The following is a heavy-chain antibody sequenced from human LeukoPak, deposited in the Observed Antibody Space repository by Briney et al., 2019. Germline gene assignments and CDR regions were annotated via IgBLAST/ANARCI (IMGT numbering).Heavy chain of an antibody. J-gene: IGHJ6*02. D-gene: IGHD2-15*01. CDR3: ARGGDRYCSGGSCHKYYYGMDV. CDR1: GYTFTSYD. Sequence: ASVKVSCKASGYTFTSYDINWVRRATGQGLEWMGWMNPNSGNTGYAQKFQGRVTMTRNTSISTAYMELSSLRSEDTAVYYCARGGDRYCSGGSCHKYYYGMDVWGQGTTVTVSS. CDR2: MNPNSGNT. V-gene: IGHV1-8*01.